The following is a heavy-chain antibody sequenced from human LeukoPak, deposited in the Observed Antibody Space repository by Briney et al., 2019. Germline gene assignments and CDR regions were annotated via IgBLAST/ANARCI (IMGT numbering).Heavy chain of an antibody. J-gene: IGHJ3*02. CDR2: ISYDGSNK. D-gene: IGHD3-22*01. V-gene: IGHV3-30*18. Sequence: GGSLRLSCAASGFTFSSYGMHWVRQAPGKGLEWVAVISYDGSNKYYADSVKGRFTISRDNSKNTLYLQMNSLRAEDTAVYYCAKVRVVVAFDAFDIWGQGTMVTVSS. CDR3: AKVRVVVAFDAFDI. CDR1: GFTFSSYG.